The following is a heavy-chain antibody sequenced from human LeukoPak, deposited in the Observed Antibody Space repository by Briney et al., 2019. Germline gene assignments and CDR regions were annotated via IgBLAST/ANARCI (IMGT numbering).Heavy chain of an antibody. J-gene: IGHJ4*02. V-gene: IGHV5-51*01. CDR1: GYSFTSHW. D-gene: IGHD6-13*01. CDR3: TRHIAAAGPDY. Sequence: GESLKISCKGSGYSFTSHWIGWVRQMPGKGLEWMAIIYAGDSGTRISPSFQGQVTISADKSISTAYLQWSSLKASDTAIYYCTRHIAAAGPDYWGQGTLVTVSS. CDR2: IYAGDSGT.